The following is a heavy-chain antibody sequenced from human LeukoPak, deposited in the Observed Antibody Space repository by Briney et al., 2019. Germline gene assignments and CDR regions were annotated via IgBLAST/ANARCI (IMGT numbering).Heavy chain of an antibody. Sequence: SETLSLTCTVSGGSISTYHWNWIRQPAGKGLEWIGRIYTSGNTNYNPSLKSRVTMSVDTSKNQFSLKLSSVTAADTAVYYCARDGLRFLEGAFDIWGQGTMVTVSS. CDR3: ARDGLRFLEGAFDI. CDR2: IYTSGNT. J-gene: IGHJ3*02. D-gene: IGHD3-3*01. V-gene: IGHV4-4*07. CDR1: GGSISTYH.